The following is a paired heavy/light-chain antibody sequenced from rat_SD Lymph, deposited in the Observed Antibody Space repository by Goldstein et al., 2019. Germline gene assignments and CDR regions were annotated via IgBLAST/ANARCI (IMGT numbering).Light chain of an antibody. V-gene: IGKV16S1*01. CDR1: KSISNN. J-gene: IGKJ1*01. CDR2: SGS. Sequence: VQMTQSPSYLAASPGESVSISCKASKSISNNLAWYQEKPGKANKLLIHSGSTLQSGTPSRFSGSGSGTDFTLTIRSLESEDFAVYYCQQYNEYPRTFGGGTKLELK. CDR3: QQYNEYPRT.
Heavy chain of an antibody. J-gene: IGHJ4*01. CDR1: GFTFSSYG. Sequence: VQLVESGGGLVQPGKSLKLSCSASGFTFSSYGMHWIRQAPGKGLDWVAYISSSSGTVYADAVKGRFTISRDNAKNTLYLQLNSLKSEDTAIYYCARRGVMDAWGQGASVTVSS. CDR2: ISSSSGT. CDR3: ARRGVMDA. V-gene: IGHV5-62*01.